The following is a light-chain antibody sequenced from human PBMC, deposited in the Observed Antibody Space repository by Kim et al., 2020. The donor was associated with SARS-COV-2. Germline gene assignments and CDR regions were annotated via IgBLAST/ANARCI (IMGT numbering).Light chain of an antibody. CDR2: KVS. CDR1: ESLVHRDGTTD. CDR3: VQGTHWCPVFT. J-gene: IGKJ2*01. V-gene: IGKV2-30*02. Sequence: ATIACRTSESLVHRDGTTDLNWFRHRPGQSPRQLLNKVSKRDSGVPDSFSGSGSGFDFTLRISAVEADDVGIYYCVQGTHWCPVFTFGQGTKLEI.